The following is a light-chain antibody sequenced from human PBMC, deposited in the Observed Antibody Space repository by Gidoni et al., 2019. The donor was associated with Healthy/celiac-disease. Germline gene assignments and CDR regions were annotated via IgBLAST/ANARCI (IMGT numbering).Light chain of an antibody. V-gene: IGLV3-25*03. CDR1: ALPKQY. CDR2: KDS. J-gene: IGLJ1*01. Sequence: SYELTQPPQVSVSPGQTARITCPGDALPKQYAYWYQQKPGQAPVLVIYKDSERPSGIPERSSGSSSGTTVTLTISGVQAEDEADYYCQSADSSGIYVFGTGTKVTVL. CDR3: QSADSSGIYV.